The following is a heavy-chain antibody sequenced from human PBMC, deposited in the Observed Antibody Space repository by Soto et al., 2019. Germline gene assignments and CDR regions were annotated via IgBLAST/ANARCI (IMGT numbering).Heavy chain of an antibody. CDR2: IYYSGST. Sequence: SETLSLTCTVSGGSVSSGSYYWSWIRQPPGKGLEWIGYIYYSGSTNYNPSLKSRVTISVDTSKNQFSLKLSSVTAADTAVYYCARASAEIVVVIDYWGQGTLVTV. V-gene: IGHV4-61*01. CDR3: ARASAEIVVVIDY. CDR1: GGSVSSGSYY. D-gene: IGHD3-22*01. J-gene: IGHJ4*02.